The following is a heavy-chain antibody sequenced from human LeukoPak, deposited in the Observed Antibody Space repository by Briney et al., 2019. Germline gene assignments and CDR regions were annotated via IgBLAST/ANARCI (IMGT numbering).Heavy chain of an antibody. CDR3: AKDWGTVNWFDS. Sequence: PGGSLRLSCEASGFTFNSYGMHWVRQAPGKGLEWLALVSYDGIIKFYADSLKGRFTISRDNSINTLYLQINSPRPEDTAFYYCAKDWGTVNWFDSWGPGTLVIVSS. CDR1: GFTFNSYG. D-gene: IGHD3-16*01. CDR2: VSYDGIIK. J-gene: IGHJ5*01. V-gene: IGHV3-30*18.